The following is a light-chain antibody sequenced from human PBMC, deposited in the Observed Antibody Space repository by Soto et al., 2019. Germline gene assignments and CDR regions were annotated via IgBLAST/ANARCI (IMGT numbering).Light chain of an antibody. Sequence: VLWMTQSPSLLSASTGDRVTITCRTSQGVSNYVAWYQQKPGKPPKPLIYAASTLHSGVPARFSGSGFGTELTLAISSLQSEDFVVYYYQQYSNWPMLSFGGGTKVDIK. CDR3: QQYSNWPMLS. CDR2: AAS. J-gene: IGKJ4*01. V-gene: IGKV1D-8*03. CDR1: QGVSNY.